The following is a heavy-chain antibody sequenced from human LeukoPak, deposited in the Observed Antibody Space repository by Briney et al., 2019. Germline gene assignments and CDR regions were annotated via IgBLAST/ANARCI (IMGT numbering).Heavy chain of an antibody. J-gene: IGHJ4*02. CDR3: AKDHWFGELTYYFDH. CDR2: ISYDGSNK. D-gene: IGHD3-10*01. Sequence: GRSLRLSCAASGFTFSSYGMHWVRQAPGKGLEWVAVISYDGSNKYYADSVKGRFTISRDNSKNTLYLQMNSLRAEDTAVYYCAKDHWFGELTYYFDHWGQGTLVTVSS. CDR1: GFTFSSYG. V-gene: IGHV3-30*18.